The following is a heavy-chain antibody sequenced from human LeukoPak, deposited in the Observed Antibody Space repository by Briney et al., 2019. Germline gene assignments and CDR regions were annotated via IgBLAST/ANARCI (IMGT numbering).Heavy chain of an antibody. J-gene: IGHJ5*02. CDR3: ARGGDKGLAARNWFDP. D-gene: IGHD6-13*01. Sequence: GASVKVSCKASGYTFTGYYMHWVRQAPGQGLEWMGWINPNSGGTNYAQKFQGRVTMTRDTSISTAYMELSRLRSDDTAVYYCARGGDKGLAARNWFDPWGQGTLVTVSS. CDR1: GYTFTGYY. V-gene: IGHV1-2*02. CDR2: INPNSGGT.